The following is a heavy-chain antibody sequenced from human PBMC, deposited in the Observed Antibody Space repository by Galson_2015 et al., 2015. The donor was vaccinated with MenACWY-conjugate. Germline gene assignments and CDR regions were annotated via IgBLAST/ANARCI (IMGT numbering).Heavy chain of an antibody. V-gene: IGHV3-48*01. CDR2: ISSSSSTI. CDR3: AERQWLVT. J-gene: IGHJ5*02. D-gene: IGHD6-19*01. Sequence: LRLSCAASGFTFSSNSLHWVRQAPGKGLEWVSYISSSSSTIYYADSVKGRFTISRDNAKDSLYLQMNSLRAEDTAVYYCAERQWLVTWGQGTLVTVSS. CDR1: GFTFSSNS.